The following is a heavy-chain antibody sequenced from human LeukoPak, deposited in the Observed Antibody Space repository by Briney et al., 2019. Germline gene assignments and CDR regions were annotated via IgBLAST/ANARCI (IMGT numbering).Heavy chain of an antibody. D-gene: IGHD3-10*01. CDR2: INHSGST. CDR1: GGSFSGYY. J-gene: IGHJ4*02. CDR3: ARDTLTMVRRVIV. V-gene: IGHV4-34*01. Sequence: SETLSLTCAVYGGSFSGYYWSWIRQPPGKGLEWIGEINHSGSTNYNPSLKSRVTISVDTSKNQFSLKLSSVTAADTAVYYCARDTLTMVRRVIVWGQGTLVTVSS.